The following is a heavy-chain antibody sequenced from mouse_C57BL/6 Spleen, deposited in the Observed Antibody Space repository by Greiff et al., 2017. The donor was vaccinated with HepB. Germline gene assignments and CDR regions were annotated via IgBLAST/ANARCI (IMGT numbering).Heavy chain of an antibody. CDR3: TRSRSYWYFDV. V-gene: IGHV1-15*01. CDR1: GYTFTDYE. CDR2: IDPETGGT. J-gene: IGHJ1*03. Sequence: QVQLQQSGAELVRPGASVTLSCKASGYTFTDYEMHWVKQTPVHGLEWIGAIDPETGGTAYNQKFKGKAILTADKSSSTAYMELRSLTSEDSAVYYCTRSRSYWYFDVWGTGTTVTVSS.